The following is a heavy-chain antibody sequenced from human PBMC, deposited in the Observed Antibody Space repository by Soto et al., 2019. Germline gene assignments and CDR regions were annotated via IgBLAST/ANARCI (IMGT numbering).Heavy chain of an antibody. V-gene: IGHV3-74*01. Sequence: EVQLVESGGGLVQPGGSLRLSCAASGFTFSSYWMHWVRQAPGKGLVWVSRINSDGSSTSYADSVKGRFTISRDNAKNTLYLQMGCLRPDDTAVYYFARVWGQEQIGVVPAAIGYYYGIDVWGQGTTVTVSS. D-gene: IGHD2-2*01. CDR1: GFTFSSYW. CDR3: ARVWGQEQIGVVPAAIGYYYGIDV. CDR2: INSDGSST. J-gene: IGHJ6*02.